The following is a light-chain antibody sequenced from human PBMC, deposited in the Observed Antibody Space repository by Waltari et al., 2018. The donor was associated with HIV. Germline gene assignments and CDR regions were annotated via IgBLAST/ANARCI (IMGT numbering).Light chain of an antibody. J-gene: IGLJ3*02. V-gene: IGLV2-11*01. CDR3: CSYAGGYTLV. Sequence: QSALTRPRPVSGSPGQSVTISCTGTSSDVGGYNYVSWYQQHPGKAPKLMIYDVTKRPSGVPDRFSGSKSGNTASLTISGLQAEDEADYFCCSYAGGYTLVFGGGTKLTVL. CDR1: SSDVGGYNY. CDR2: DVT.